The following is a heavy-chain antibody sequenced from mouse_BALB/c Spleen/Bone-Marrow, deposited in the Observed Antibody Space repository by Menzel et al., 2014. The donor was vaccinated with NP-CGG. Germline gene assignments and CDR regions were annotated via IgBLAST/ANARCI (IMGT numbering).Heavy chain of an antibody. CDR2: IYPGDGDT. J-gene: IGHJ4*01. V-gene: IGHV1-82*01. CDR1: GYAFSNSW. CDR3: ARSDGYRALDY. Sequence: QVQLQQSGPELVKPGASVRISCKASGYAFSNSWMNWVKQRPGQGLEWIGRIYPGDGDTYYNGKFKGKATLTADKSSSTAYMQLSSLTSVDSAVYFCARSDGYRALDYWGQGTSVTFSS. D-gene: IGHD2-3*01.